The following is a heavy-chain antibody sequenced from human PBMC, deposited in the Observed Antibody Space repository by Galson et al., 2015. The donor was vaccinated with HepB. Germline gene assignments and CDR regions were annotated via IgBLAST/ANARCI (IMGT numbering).Heavy chain of an antibody. Sequence: SLRLSCAASGFTFSSYAMHWVRQAPGKGLEWVAVISYDGSNKYYADSVKGRFTISRDNSKNTLYLQMNSLRAEDTAVYYCARDDGYSSGWGGGMDVWGQGTTVTVSS. CDR1: GFTFSSYA. J-gene: IGHJ6*02. CDR3: ARDDGYSSGWGGGMDV. CDR2: ISYDGSNK. V-gene: IGHV3-30-3*01. D-gene: IGHD6-19*01.